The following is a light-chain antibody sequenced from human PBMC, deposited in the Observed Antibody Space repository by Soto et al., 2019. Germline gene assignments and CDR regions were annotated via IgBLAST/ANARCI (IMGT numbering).Light chain of an antibody. CDR1: QSISGN. J-gene: IGKJ4*01. Sequence: EIVMTQSPATLSVSPGESATLSCRASQSISGNLAWYQQKPGLAPRLLIYHTSIRATGVPARFSGSGSGTEFSLTISSLQSEDFAVYYCQRYDNWPLTLGGGTKVDSK. CDR2: HTS. V-gene: IGKV3-15*01. CDR3: QRYDNWPLT.